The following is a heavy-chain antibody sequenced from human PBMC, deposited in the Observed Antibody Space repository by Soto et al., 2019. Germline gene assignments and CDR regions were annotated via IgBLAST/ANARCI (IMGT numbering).Heavy chain of an antibody. D-gene: IGHD3-22*01. J-gene: IGHJ4*02. CDR3: TRSDYDTSGYTDY. V-gene: IGHV3-11*01. Sequence: QVHLMESVGGLVTPGGSLRLSCAASGIAISAYYMNWIRQAPGKGLEWLSYISESGTTIYYADSVKGRFTISRDNAKNSLYLQMNSLRVADTAVYYCTRSDYDTSGYTDYWGQGTLVTVSS. CDR1: GIAISAYY. CDR2: ISESGTTI.